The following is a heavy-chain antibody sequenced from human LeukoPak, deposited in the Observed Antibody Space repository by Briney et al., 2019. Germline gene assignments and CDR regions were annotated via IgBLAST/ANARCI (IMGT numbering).Heavy chain of an antibody. CDR1: GYTFSNYW. D-gene: IGHD3-22*01. V-gene: IGHV5-51*01. CDR2: IYPGDSDT. CDR3: ARHYDSSGYYDY. Sequence: GESLKISCKGSGYTFSNYWVAWVRQMPGKGLECMGVIYPGDSDTRYSPSFQGQVTISADKSISTAYLQWSSLKASDTAMYYCARHYDSSGYYDYWGQGTLVTVSS. J-gene: IGHJ4*02.